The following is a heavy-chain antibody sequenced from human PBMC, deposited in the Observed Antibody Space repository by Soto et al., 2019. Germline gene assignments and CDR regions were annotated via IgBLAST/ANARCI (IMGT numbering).Heavy chain of an antibody. D-gene: IGHD3-10*01. Sequence: ASVKVSCKASGYTFTSYAIHWVRQAPGQRLECMGWINTDNGNTKYSQKFQDRVTITRDTSASTAYMELSSLRSEDTAVYFCARAPSGYYFDNWGQGTLVTVSS. J-gene: IGHJ4*02. CDR3: ARAPSGYYFDN. CDR1: GYTFTSYA. CDR2: INTDNGNT. V-gene: IGHV1-3*04.